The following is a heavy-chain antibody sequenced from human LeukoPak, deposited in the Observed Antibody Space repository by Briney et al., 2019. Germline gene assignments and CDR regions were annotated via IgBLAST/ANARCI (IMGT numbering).Heavy chain of an antibody. J-gene: IGHJ4*02. CDR2: IYYSGST. V-gene: IGHV4-39*01. CDR1: GGSISSTSYY. CDR3: ARHRYSAYASSDY. Sequence: ETLSLTCTVSGGSISSTSYYWGWIRQPPVKGLEWIGSIYYSGSTYYNPSLKSRVTISLATSKNQFSLKLSSVTAADTAVYYCARHRYSAYASSDYWGQGTLVTVSS. D-gene: IGHD5-12*01.